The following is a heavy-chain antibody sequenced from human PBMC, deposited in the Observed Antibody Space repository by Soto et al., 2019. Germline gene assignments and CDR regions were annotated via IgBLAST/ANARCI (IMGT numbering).Heavy chain of an antibody. CDR1: GGTFSSYA. Sequence: SVKVSCKASGGTFSSYAISWVRQAPGQGLEWMGGIIPIFGTANYAQKFQGRVTITADESTSTAYMELSSLRSEDTAVYYCARDRRGGAAFDIWGQGTMVTVSS. J-gene: IGHJ3*02. CDR3: ARDRRGGAAFDI. CDR2: IIPIFGTA. V-gene: IGHV1-69*13. D-gene: IGHD1-26*01.